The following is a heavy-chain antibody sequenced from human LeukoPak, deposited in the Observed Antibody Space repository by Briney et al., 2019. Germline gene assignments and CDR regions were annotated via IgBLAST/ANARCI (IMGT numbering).Heavy chain of an antibody. CDR2: IYTSGST. CDR3: ARRHLHFDY. CDR1: GGSISSYY. J-gene: IGHJ4*02. V-gene: IGHV4-4*09. Sequence: SETLSLTRTVSGGSISSYYWSWIRQPPGKGLEWIGYIYTSGSTNYNPSLKSRVTISVDTSKNQFSLKLSSVTAADTAVYYCARRHLHFDYWGQGTLVTVSS.